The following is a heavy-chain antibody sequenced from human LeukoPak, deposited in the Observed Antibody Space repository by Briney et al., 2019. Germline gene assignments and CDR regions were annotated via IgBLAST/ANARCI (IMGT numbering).Heavy chain of an antibody. Sequence: PGGSLRLSCAASGFTFSSYGMHWVRQAPGKGLEWVAVISYDGSNKYYADSVKGRFTISRDNSKNTLYLQMNSLRAEDTAVYYCANLLRWEPYWGQGTLVTVPT. CDR1: GFTFSSYG. V-gene: IGHV3-30*18. D-gene: IGHD4-23*01. CDR2: ISYDGSNK. J-gene: IGHJ4*02. CDR3: ANLLRWEPY.